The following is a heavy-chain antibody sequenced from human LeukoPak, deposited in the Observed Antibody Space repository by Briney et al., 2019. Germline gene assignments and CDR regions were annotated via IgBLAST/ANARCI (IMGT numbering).Heavy chain of an antibody. J-gene: IGHJ4*02. Sequence: GGSLRLSCAASGFTFSSYAMSWVRQAPGKGLEWVSAISGSGGSTYYADSVKGRFTISRDYSKNTLYLQMNSLRAEDTAVYYCARVGRSGWTVDYWGQGTLVTVSS. CDR3: ARVGRSGWTVDY. CDR1: GFTFSSYA. CDR2: ISGSGGST. D-gene: IGHD6-19*01. V-gene: IGHV3-23*01.